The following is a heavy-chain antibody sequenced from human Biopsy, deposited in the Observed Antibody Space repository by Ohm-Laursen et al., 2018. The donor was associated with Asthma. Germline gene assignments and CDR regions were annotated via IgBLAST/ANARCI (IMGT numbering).Heavy chain of an antibody. J-gene: IGHJ4*02. V-gene: IGHV4-59*01. Sequence: GTLSLTCTVSPGSINDYYWNWIRPFPGKGLEWIGYVHSTGSTRFNPSLKSRLTISVDTSVDQVSLKLTSVTAADTAVYYCARATSTWSQSGPHYFDHWGQGTLVTVSP. CDR2: VHSTGST. D-gene: IGHD6-13*01. CDR1: PGSINDYY. CDR3: ARATSTWSQSGPHYFDH.